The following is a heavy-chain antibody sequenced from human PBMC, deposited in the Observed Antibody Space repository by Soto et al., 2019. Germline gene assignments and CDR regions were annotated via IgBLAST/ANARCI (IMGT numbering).Heavy chain of an antibody. CDR1: GVSVSSGSFY. CDR2: IYNTETF. J-gene: IGHJ6*02. Sequence: PSETLSLTCSVSGVSVSSGSFYWSWIRQPPGKGLEWIGFIYNTETFNYNPSLKSRVTISVDTSKNQFSLKLSSVTAADTAVYYCARCPADCSSTSCYHYYYYGMDVWGQGTTVTVSS. D-gene: IGHD2-2*01. CDR3: ARCPADCSSTSCYHYYYYGMDV. V-gene: IGHV4-61*01.